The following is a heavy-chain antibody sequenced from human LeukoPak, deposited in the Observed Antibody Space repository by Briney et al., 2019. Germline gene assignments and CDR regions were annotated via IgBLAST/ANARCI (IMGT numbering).Heavy chain of an antibody. V-gene: IGHV4-59*01. Sequence: PSETLSLTCSVSDDSITMYYWTWIRQPPGKGLEWIGYVDHTGSTNFNPSLNGRVSISRDTSKNLFSLRLRSVTAADTAVYYCARGRYNYALEDYFDYWGQGTLVTVSS. CDR1: DDSITMYY. CDR2: VDHTGST. D-gene: IGHD5-18*01. J-gene: IGHJ4*02. CDR3: ARGRYNYALEDYFDY.